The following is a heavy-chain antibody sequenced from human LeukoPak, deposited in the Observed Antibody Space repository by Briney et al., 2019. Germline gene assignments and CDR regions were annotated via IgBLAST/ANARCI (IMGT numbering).Heavy chain of an antibody. CDR2: ISSSGDTI. D-gene: IGHD5-12*01. CDR3: ARDGGTRLKYSYGYGDY. Sequence: GGSLRLSCAASGFTFSSYGMSWVRQAPGKGLEWVSYISSSGDTIHYADSVKGRFTISRDNAKNSLYLQMNSLRAEDTAVYYCARDGGTRLKYSYGYGDYWGQGTLVTVSS. CDR1: GFTFSSYG. V-gene: IGHV3-48*04. J-gene: IGHJ4*02.